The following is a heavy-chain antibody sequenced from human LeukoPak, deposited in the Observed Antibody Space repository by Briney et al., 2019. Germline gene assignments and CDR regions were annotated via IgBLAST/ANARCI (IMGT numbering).Heavy chain of an antibody. J-gene: IGHJ6*02. Sequence: PSGTLSLTCAVSGGSISSSNWWSWVRQPPGKGLEWIGEIYHSGNTNYNPSLKSRVTISVDTSKNQFSLKLSSVTAADTAVYYCARDRSPGYYYYGMDVWGQGTTVTVSS. CDR1: GGSISSSNW. CDR2: IYHSGNT. CDR3: ARDRSPGYYYYGMDV. D-gene: IGHD1-14*01. V-gene: IGHV4-4*02.